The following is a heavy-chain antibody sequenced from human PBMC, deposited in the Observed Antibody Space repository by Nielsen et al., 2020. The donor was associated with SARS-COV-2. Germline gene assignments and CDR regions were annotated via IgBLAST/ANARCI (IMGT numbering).Heavy chain of an antibody. J-gene: IGHJ5*02. D-gene: IGHD3-3*01. CDR3: ARDQFYDFWSGYSGWFDP. Sequence: WVRQAPGQRLAWMGWINAGNGNTKYSQKFQGRVTITRDTSASTAYMELSSLRSEDTAVYYCARDQFYDFWSGYSGWFDPWGQGTLVTVSS. V-gene: IGHV1-3*01. CDR2: INAGNGNT.